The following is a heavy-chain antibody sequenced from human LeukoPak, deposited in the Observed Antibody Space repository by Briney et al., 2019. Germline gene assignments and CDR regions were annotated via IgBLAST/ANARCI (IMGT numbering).Heavy chain of an antibody. CDR1: GFTLSSYW. D-gene: IGHD2-2*03. Sequence: GGSLRLSCAASGFTLSSYWMNWVRQAPGKGLEWVSGIGGSGTRTYYADSVKGRFTISRDNSKNTLYLQMNSLRDEDTAVYYCAKDSHWILFDDWGQGTLVTVSS. V-gene: IGHV3-23*01. CDR2: IGGSGTRT. CDR3: AKDSHWILFDD. J-gene: IGHJ4*02.